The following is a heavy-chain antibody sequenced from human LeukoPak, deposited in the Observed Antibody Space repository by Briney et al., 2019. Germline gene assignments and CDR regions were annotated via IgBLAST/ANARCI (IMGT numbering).Heavy chain of an antibody. CDR1: GYTFTSYY. D-gene: IGHD3-16*02. V-gene: IGHV1-69*13. CDR3: ASADTYYDYVWGSYRFNWFDP. Sequence: ASVKVSCKASGYTFTSYYMHWVRQAPGQGLEWMGGIIPIFGTANYAQKFQGRVTITADESTSTAYMELSSLRSEDTAVYYCASADTYYDYVWGSYRFNWFDPWGQGTLVTVSS. CDR2: IIPIFGTA. J-gene: IGHJ5*02.